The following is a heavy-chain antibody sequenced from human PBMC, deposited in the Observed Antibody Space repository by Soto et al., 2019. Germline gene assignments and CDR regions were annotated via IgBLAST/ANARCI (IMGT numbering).Heavy chain of an antibody. J-gene: IGHJ3*02. V-gene: IGHV3-74*01. CDR3: ARGVRGACGLDI. D-gene: IGHD2-21*01. Sequence: EVQLVESGGGLVQPGGSLRLSCAASGLTFSSHWMHWVRQAPGKGLVWVSRIDSDGSRTNYADSVKGRFTISRDNAKNTVYLQMNSLRVEETAVYYCARGVRGACGLDIWGQGTMVTVSS. CDR2: IDSDGSRT. CDR1: GLTFSSHW.